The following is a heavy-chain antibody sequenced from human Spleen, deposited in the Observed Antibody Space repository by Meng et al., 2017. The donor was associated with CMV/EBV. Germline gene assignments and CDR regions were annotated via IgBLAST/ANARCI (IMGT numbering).Heavy chain of an antibody. CDR3: ARDPAGTYYDFWSGYYGMDV. V-gene: IGHV3-48*04. CDR2: ISSSSSTI. D-gene: IGHD3-3*01. CDR1: GFTFSSYS. Sequence: GGSLRLSCAASGFTFSSYSVNWVRQAPGKGLEWVSYISSSSSTIYYADSVKGRFTISRDNAKNSLYLQMNSLRAEDTAVYYCARDPAGTYYDFWSGYYGMDVWGQGTTVTVSS. J-gene: IGHJ6*02.